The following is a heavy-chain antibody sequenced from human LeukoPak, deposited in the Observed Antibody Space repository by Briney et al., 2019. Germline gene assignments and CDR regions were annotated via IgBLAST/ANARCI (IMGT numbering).Heavy chain of an antibody. Sequence: GRSLRLSCAASGFTFSSYGMHWVRQAPGKGLEWVVVISYDGSNKYYADSVKGRFTISRDNSKNTLYLQMNSLRAEDTAVYYCAKELRGYSYGLRNNWFDPWGQGTLVTVSS. V-gene: IGHV3-30*18. CDR2: ISYDGSNK. D-gene: IGHD5-18*01. CDR1: GFTFSSYG. CDR3: AKELRGYSYGLRNNWFDP. J-gene: IGHJ5*02.